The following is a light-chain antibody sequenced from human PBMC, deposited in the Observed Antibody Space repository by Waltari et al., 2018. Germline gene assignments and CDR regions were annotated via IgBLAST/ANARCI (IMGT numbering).Light chain of an antibody. J-gene: IGLJ3*02. CDR3: TSYTSKNSLV. CDR2: DVS. V-gene: IGLV2-14*03. CDR1: SSDVGGYNF. Sequence: QSALTQPASVSGSPGHSLTISCTGTSSDVGGYNFVSWYQQHPGKAPKLLIYDVSNRPSGVSNRFSGSKSANTASLTISGLQADDEADYYCTSYTSKNSLVFGGGTELTVL.